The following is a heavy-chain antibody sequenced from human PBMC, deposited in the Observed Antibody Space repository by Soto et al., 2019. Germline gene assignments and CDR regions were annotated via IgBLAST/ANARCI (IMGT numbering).Heavy chain of an antibody. CDR3: ARDLGFLERYYGMDV. CDR1: VFPFSSYA. J-gene: IGHJ6*02. Sequence: GGSLRLSCAASVFPFSSYAMHWVRQAPGKGLEWVAVISYDGSNKYYADSVKGRFTISRDNSKNTLYLQMNSLRAEDTAVYYCARDLGFLERYYGMDVWGQGTTVTVSS. D-gene: IGHD3-3*01. CDR2: ISYDGSNK. V-gene: IGHV3-30-3*01.